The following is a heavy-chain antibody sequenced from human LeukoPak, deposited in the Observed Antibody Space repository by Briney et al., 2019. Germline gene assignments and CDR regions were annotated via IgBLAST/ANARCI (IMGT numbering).Heavy chain of an antibody. Sequence: GASVKVSCKASGYTFTGYYMHWVRQAPGQALEWMGWINPNSGGTNYAQKFQGRVTMTRDTSISTAYMELSRLRSDDTAVYYCARFRYYGSGSYSELYYFDYWGQGTLVTVSS. D-gene: IGHD3-10*01. V-gene: IGHV1-2*02. CDR2: INPNSGGT. J-gene: IGHJ4*02. CDR1: GYTFTGYY. CDR3: ARFRYYGSGSYSELYYFDY.